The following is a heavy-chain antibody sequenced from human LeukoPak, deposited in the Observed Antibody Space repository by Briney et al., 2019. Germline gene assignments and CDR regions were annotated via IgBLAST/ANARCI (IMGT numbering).Heavy chain of an antibody. CDR1: GYTFTSYY. CDR2: INPSGGST. CDR3: ARDYYGSGSYFDY. J-gene: IGHJ4*02. V-gene: IGHV1-46*01. Sequence: ASVTDSFKASGYTFTSYYMHWVRQAPGQGLEWMGIINPSGGSTSYPQKFQGRVTMTRDTSTSTVYMELSSLRSEDTAVYYCARDYYGSGSYFDYWGQGTLVTVSS. D-gene: IGHD3-10*01.